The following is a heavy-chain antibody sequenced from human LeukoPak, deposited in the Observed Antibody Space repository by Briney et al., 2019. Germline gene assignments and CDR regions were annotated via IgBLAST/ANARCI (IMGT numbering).Heavy chain of an antibody. Sequence: ASVKVSCKASGYTFTSNYIHWVRQAPGQGLEWMGLVNPSGGSTTYAQMFQGRVTMTRDTSTSTVYLELSRLRSDDTAVYYCAREVTMNPNWFDPWGQGTLVTVSS. J-gene: IGHJ5*02. CDR3: AREVTMNPNWFDP. V-gene: IGHV1-46*01. CDR2: VNPSGGST. CDR1: GYTFTSNY. D-gene: IGHD3-22*01.